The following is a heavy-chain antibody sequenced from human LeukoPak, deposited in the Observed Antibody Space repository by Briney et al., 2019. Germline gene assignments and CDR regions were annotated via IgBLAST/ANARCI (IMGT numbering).Heavy chain of an antibody. Sequence: ASVKVSCKASGYTFTGYYMHWVRQAPGQGLEWMGWINPNSGGTNYAQKLQGRVTMTRDTSISTAYMELSRLRSDDTAVYYCARVDSSSWPNLYYFDYWGQGTLVTVSS. J-gene: IGHJ4*02. CDR1: GYTFTGYY. V-gene: IGHV1-2*02. CDR3: ARVDSSSWPNLYYFDY. D-gene: IGHD6-13*01. CDR2: INPNSGGT.